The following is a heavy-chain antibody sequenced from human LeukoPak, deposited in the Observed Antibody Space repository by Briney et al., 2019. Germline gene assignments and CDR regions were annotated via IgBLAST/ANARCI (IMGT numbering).Heavy chain of an antibody. Sequence: GGSLRLSCAASGFTFSTYAMHWVRQAPGKGLEWVAVISYDGSNKYNADSVKGRFTISRDNSKNTLYLQMNSLRAEDTAVYYCARAGSHSRPPGYWGQGTPVTVSS. CDR3: ARAGSHSRPPGY. D-gene: IGHD6-13*01. V-gene: IGHV3-30-3*01. J-gene: IGHJ4*02. CDR1: GFTFSTYA. CDR2: ISYDGSNK.